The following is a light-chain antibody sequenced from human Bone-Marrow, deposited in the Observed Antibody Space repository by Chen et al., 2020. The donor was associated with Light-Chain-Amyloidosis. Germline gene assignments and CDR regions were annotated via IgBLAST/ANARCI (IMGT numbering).Light chain of an antibody. J-gene: IGLJ1*01. CDR3: SSYTSSSLPYV. V-gene: IGLV2-14*01. CDR2: EVN. CDR1: SSDVGYYNH. Sequence: QLALPQPPSVSGPPGQSFPIPCTRPSSDVGYYNHVSWYQQYPGKAPKLVLSEVNKRPSGVSNRFSGSKSGNTASLTISRLQAEDEADYYCSSYTSSSLPYVFGTGTKVTVL.